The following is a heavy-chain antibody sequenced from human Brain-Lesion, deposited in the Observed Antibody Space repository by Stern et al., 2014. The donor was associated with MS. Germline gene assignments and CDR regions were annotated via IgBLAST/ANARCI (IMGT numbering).Heavy chain of an antibody. CDR1: GGSISSGGYY. CDR3: ARGRVVPGFQYYATDV. V-gene: IGHV4-61*02. CDR2: IFNSGST. J-gene: IGHJ6*02. Sequence: VQLVESGPGLVKPSQTLSLSCTVSGGSISSGGYYWSWIRQPAGKGLEWIGRIFNSGSTSYNPPLKSRVTQSKDTSKNQFPRRLTPMTAADTAVYYCARGRVVPGFQYYATDVWGQGTTVIVSS. D-gene: IGHD2-2*01.